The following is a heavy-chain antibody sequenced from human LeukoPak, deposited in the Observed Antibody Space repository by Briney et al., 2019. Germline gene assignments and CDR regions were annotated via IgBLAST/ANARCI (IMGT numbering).Heavy chain of an antibody. V-gene: IGHV6-1*01. D-gene: IGHD4-17*01. J-gene: IGHJ4*02. CDR3: AREVGLYGDQPHYYFDY. CDR2: TYYRSKWYN. CDR1: GDSVSSNSAA. Sequence: SQTLSLTCAISGDSVSSNSAAWNWIRQSPSRGLEWLGRTYYRSKWYNDYAVSVKGRITINPDTSKNQFSLQLNSVTPEDTAVYYCAREVGLYGDQPHYYFDYWGQGTLVTVSS.